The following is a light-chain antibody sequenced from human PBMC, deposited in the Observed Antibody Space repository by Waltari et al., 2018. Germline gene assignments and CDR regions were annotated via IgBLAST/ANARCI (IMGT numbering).Light chain of an antibody. CDR3: MEALQSVT. CDR2: LGS. CDR1: QSLLHSNGYNY. J-gene: IGKJ5*01. Sequence: DIVMTQSPLSLPVTLGQPASISCRSSQSLLHSNGYNYLDWYLQKPGQSPQILIYLGSNRASGVPGRFSGSGSGTDFTLKISRVEAEDAGVYYCMEALQSVTFGQGTRLEIK. V-gene: IGKV2-28*01.